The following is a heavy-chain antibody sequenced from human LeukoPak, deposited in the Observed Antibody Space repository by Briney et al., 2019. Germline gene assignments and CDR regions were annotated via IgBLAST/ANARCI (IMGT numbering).Heavy chain of an antibody. CDR3: ARYGDEDGGFDP. V-gene: IGHV3-30-3*01. Sequence: PGGSLRLSCAASGFTFSSYAMHWVRQAPGKGLEWVAVISYDGSNKYYADSVKGRFTISRDNSKNTLYLQMSSLRAEDTAVYYCARYGDEDGGFDPWGQGTLVTVSS. CDR1: GFTFSSYA. CDR2: ISYDGSNK. D-gene: IGHD4-17*01. J-gene: IGHJ5*02.